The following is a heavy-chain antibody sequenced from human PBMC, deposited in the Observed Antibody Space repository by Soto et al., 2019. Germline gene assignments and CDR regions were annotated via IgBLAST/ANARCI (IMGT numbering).Heavy chain of an antibody. V-gene: IGHV1-2*02. CDR2: INPNSGGT. CDR3: ARVRYCSSTSCHRSRYYYYGMDV. J-gene: IGHJ6*02. CDR1: GYTFTGYY. Sequence: ASVKVSCKASGYTFTGYYMHWVRQAPGQGLEWMGWINPNSGGTNYAQKFQGRVTMTRDTSISTAYMELSRLRSDGTAVYYCARVRYCSSTSCHRSRYYYYGMDVWGQGTTVTVSS. D-gene: IGHD2-2*02.